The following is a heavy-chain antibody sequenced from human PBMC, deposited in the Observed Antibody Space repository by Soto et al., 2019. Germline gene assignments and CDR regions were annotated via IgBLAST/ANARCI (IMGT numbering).Heavy chain of an antibody. CDR3: VRGGGGGLFDP. V-gene: IGHV3-11*06. Sequence: GGSLILSCAGSGFTFGDSYMSWSRQAPGKGREWLSYISPGSRYPAYADSVKSRFTISRDNAKRALYLQMMSLADEDTAIYYCVRGGGGGLFDPWGQGTMVTSPQ. D-gene: IGHD2-15*01. CDR2: ISPGSRYP. CDR1: GFTFGDSY. J-gene: IGHJ5*02.